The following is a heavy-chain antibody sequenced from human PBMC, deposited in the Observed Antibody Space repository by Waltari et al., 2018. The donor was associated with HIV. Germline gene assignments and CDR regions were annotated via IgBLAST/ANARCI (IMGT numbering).Heavy chain of an antibody. V-gene: IGHV1-18*01. CDR3: SKGGGSWIQETHYYKAFDV. CDR1: GYGFTSYG. CDR2: VWAYDGNM. Sequence: QLLQSGPETRKPGAEVKIHCKASGYGFTSYGLSWVRRAPGVGLEWVGWVWAYDGNMDIDRKFKDRVSLTTDTSTTTAFLEVRGLTIDDTAIYYCSKGGGSWIQETHYYKAFDVWGQGTTVIV. D-gene: IGHD5-18*01. J-gene: IGHJ6*02.